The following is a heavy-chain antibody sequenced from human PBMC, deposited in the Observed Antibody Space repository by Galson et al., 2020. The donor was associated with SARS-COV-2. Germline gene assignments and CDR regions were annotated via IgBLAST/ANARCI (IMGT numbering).Heavy chain of an antibody. D-gene: IGHD3-22*01. CDR1: GYTFKNYG. J-gene: IGHJ4*02. Sequence: ASVKVSCKASGYTFKNYGIIWVRQAPGQGLEWVGWISPYNGNTESAQKFQGRLTMTTDTSTSTAYMELRTLRSDDVAVYYCARAVLSSGWPWEAFDCWGQGTLVTVS. CDR3: ARAVLSSGWPWEAFDC. V-gene: IGHV1-18*03. CDR2: ISPYNGNT.